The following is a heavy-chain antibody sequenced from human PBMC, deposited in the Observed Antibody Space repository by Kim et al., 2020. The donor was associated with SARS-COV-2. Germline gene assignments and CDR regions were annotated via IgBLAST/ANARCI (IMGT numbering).Heavy chain of an antibody. V-gene: IGHV1-46*01. D-gene: IGHD3-10*01. Sequence: YVQKCQGRVTMARDTSPSTVYMELSSLRSEDTAVYYCARYYGSWNWGFDYWGQGTLVSVSS. J-gene: IGHJ4*02. CDR3: ARYYGSWNWGFDY.